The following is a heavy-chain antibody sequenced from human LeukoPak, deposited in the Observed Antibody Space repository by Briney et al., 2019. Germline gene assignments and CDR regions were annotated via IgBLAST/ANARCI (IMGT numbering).Heavy chain of an antibody. D-gene: IGHD2-15*01. CDR3: ARDCRCSGGSCYTYYFDY. J-gene: IGHJ4*02. CDR2: INPNSGGT. CDR1: GHTFTGYY. V-gene: IGHV1-2*02. Sequence: ASVKVSCKTSGHTFTGYYMHWVRQAPGQGLEWMGWINPNSGGTNYAQKFQGRVTMTRDTSISTAYMELSRLRSDDTAVYYCARDCRCSGGSCYTYYFDYWGQGTLVTVSS.